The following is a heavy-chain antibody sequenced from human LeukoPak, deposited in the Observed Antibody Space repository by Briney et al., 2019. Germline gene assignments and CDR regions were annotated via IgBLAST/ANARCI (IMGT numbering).Heavy chain of an antibody. D-gene: IGHD6-13*01. CDR3: ARVTGYMTEDFFDY. CDR2: IYYSGST. J-gene: IGHJ4*02. CDR1: GGSISSYY. V-gene: IGHV4-59*01. Sequence: SETLSLTCTVSGGSISSYYWSWIRQPPGKGLEWIGYIYYSGSTDYNPSLKSRVTISVDTSRNQFSLRLSSVTAANTAVYYCARVTGYMTEDFFDYWGQGTLVTVSS.